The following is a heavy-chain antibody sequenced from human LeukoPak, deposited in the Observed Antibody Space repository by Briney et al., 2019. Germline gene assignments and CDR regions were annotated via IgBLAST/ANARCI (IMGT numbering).Heavy chain of an antibody. CDR2: IHYRGTT. V-gene: IGHV4-39*07. Sequence: KPSETLSLTCTVSGDSISSSSYYWGWIRQPPGKGLEWLGTIHYRGTTYYNPSLKSRVTISVDTSKNQFSLRLSSVTAADTAVYYCARDFSSSSSVYYYYYMDVWGKGTTVTVSS. CDR1: GDSISSSSYY. J-gene: IGHJ6*03. CDR3: ARDFSSSSSVYYYYYMDV. D-gene: IGHD6-6*01.